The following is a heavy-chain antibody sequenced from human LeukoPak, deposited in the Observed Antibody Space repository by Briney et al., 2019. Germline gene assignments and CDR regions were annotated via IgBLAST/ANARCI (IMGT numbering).Heavy chain of an antibody. CDR3: ARSYSGSYLFDY. CDR1: GFTFSSYS. Sequence: GGSLRLSCAASGFTFSSYSMNWVRQAPGKWLEWVSYISTSSSTIYYADSVKGRFTISRDSAKNSLYLQMNSLRAEDTAVFYCARSYSGSYLFDYWGQGTLVTVSS. V-gene: IGHV3-48*01. D-gene: IGHD1-26*01. J-gene: IGHJ4*02. CDR2: ISTSSSTI.